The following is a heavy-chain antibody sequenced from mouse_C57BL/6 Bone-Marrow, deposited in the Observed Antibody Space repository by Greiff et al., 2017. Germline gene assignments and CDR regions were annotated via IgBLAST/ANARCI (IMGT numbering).Heavy chain of an antibody. Sequence: EVKLVESGGDLVKPGGSLKLSCAASGFTFSSYGMSWVRQTPHKRLVWVATISSGGSYTYYPDHVKGRFPISRDTAKNTLYLQMSSLETEYTAMYYCANRRGFAYWGQGTLVTVSA. V-gene: IGHV5-6*01. CDR2: ISSGGSYT. CDR1: GFTFSSYG. J-gene: IGHJ3*01. CDR3: ANRRGFAY.